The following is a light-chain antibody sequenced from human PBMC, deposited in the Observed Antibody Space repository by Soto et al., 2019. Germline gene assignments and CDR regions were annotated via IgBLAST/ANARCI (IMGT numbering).Light chain of an antibody. V-gene: IGKV1-39*01. CDR1: QSIAAY. Sequence: DIQMTQSPSSLSASVGDRVSITCRASQSIAAYLNWYQQNPGKAPHLLIYAATSLQSGVPSRFSGSGSGTDFTLTISSLQPEDFATYYCQQSYNTPRTFGQGTKLEIK. J-gene: IGKJ2*01. CDR3: QQSYNTPRT. CDR2: AAT.